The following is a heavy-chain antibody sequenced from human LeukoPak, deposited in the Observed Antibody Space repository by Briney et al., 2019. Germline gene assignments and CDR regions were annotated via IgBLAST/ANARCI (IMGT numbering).Heavy chain of an antibody. J-gene: IGHJ3*02. CDR1: GFTFSSYA. V-gene: IGHV3-23*01. D-gene: IGHD2-15*01. CDR2: ISGSGGST. CDR3: ARDFADLIVADDAFDI. Sequence: GGSLRLSCAASGFTFSSYAMSWVRQAPGKGLEWVSAISGSGGSTYNADSVKGRFTISRDNSKNTLYLQMNSPRAEDTAVYYCARDFADLIVADDAFDIWGQGTMVTVSS.